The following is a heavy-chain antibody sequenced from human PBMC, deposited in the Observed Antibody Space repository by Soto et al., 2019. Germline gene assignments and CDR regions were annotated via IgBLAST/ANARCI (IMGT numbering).Heavy chain of an antibody. D-gene: IGHD6-13*01. CDR2: IYYSGST. J-gene: IGHJ5*02. CDR3: ARDQEAANWFDP. Sequence: SETLSLTCTVSGGSISSYYWSWIRQPPGKGLEWIGYIYYSGSTNYNPSLKSRVTISVDTSKNQFSLKLSSVTAADTAVYYCARDQEAANWFDPWGQGTLVTVSS. CDR1: GGSISSYY. V-gene: IGHV4-59*01.